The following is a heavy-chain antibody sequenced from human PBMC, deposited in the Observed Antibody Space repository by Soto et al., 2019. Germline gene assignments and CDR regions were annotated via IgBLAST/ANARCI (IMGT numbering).Heavy chain of an antibody. CDR2: INSDGSRV. J-gene: IGHJ4*02. Sequence: EVQLLESGGDFVQPGGSLRLSCAASGFTFSSYWRHWFRQVPGKGLGWVSRINSDGSRVNYADSVKGRFAISRDNAKNTLYLHVNSLTVEDTAVYSCARGGSGAYYQDYWGRGTLVTVSS. CDR3: ARGGSGAYYQDY. CDR1: GFTFSSYW. V-gene: IGHV3-74*01. D-gene: IGHD3-22*01.